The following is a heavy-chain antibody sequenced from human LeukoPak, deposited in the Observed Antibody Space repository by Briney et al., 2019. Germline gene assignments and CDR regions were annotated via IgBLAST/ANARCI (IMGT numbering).Heavy chain of an antibody. CDR1: GFTFSSYA. CDR3: VRETEAYGE. CDR2: ISYDGSDN. D-gene: IGHD4-17*01. V-gene: IGHV3-30-3*01. Sequence: GGSLRLSCTASGFTFSSYAMHWVRQAPGKGLEWVAVISYDGSDNYYADSVKGRFTISRDNSKKTLYLQMNSLRAEDTAIYYCVRETEAYGEWGQGTLVTVSS. J-gene: IGHJ4*02.